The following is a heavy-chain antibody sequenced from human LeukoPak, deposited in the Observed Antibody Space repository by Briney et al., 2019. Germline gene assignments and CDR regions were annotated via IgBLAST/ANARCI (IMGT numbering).Heavy chain of an antibody. D-gene: IGHD4-17*01. CDR2: ISDRGDNT. J-gene: IGHJ4*02. V-gene: IGHV3-23*01. CDR3: ATLGGAYGARFDY. CDR1: QFTFSSYA. Sequence: GSLRLSCVASQFTFSSYAMSWVRQAPGKGLEWVSTISDRGDNTHHADSVKGRFTISRDNAKNSLYLQMNSLRAEDTAVYYCATLGGAYGARFDYWGQGTLVTVSS.